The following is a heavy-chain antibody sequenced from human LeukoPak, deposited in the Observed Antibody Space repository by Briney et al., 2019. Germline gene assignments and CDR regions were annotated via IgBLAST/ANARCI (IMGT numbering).Heavy chain of an antibody. CDR1: GGSISSYY. CDR2: IYYTGST. D-gene: IGHD2-15*01. Sequence: SETLSLTCTVSGGSISSYYWSWIRQPPGKGLEWIGYIYYTGSTDYNPSLKSRVAISVDTSKNQFSLKLSSVTAADTAVYYCARIHRYCSGGACYVLDNWGQGTLVAVSS. J-gene: IGHJ4*02. CDR3: ARIHRYCSGGACYVLDN. V-gene: IGHV4-59*01.